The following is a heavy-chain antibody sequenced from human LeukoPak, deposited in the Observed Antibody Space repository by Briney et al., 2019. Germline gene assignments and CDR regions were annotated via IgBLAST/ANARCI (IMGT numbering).Heavy chain of an antibody. CDR3: AGPGGIVVVPAAIHAFDI. J-gene: IGHJ3*02. Sequence: GGSLRLSCAASGFTFSSYGMHWVRQAPGKGLEWVAFIRYDGSNKYYADSVKGRFTISRDNSRNTLYLQMNSLRAEDTAVYYCAGPGGIVVVPAAIHAFDIWGQGTMVTVSS. V-gene: IGHV3-30*02. CDR2: IRYDGSNK. D-gene: IGHD2-2*01. CDR1: GFTFSSYG.